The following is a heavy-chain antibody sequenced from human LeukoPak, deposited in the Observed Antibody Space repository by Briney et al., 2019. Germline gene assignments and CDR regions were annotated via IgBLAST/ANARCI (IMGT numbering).Heavy chain of an antibody. V-gene: IGHV3-21*01. CDR3: GRGPQQLVYSLHY. D-gene: IGHD6-13*01. Sequence: PGGSLRLSCAASGFTFSTYSMSWVRQAPGKGLEWVSSISGSSTYIYYADSVKGRFTISRDNAKNSLYLQMNSLRAEDTAVYYCGRGPQQLVYSLHYRGQGTLVTVSS. CDR1: GFTFSTYS. CDR2: ISGSSTYI. J-gene: IGHJ4*02.